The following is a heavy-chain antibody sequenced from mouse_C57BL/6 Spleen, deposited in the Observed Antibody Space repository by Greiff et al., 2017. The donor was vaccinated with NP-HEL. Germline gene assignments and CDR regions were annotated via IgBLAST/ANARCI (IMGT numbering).Heavy chain of an antibody. J-gene: IGHJ2*01. CDR1: GYTFTSYG. Sequence: VQLQQSGAELARPGASVKLSCKASGYTFTSYGISWVKQRTGQGLEWIGEIYPRSGNTYYNEKFKGKATLTADKSSSTAYMELRSLTSEDSAVYFCARWDTTVVAPRVYFDYWGQGTTLTVSS. V-gene: IGHV1-81*01. CDR3: ARWDTTVVAPRVYFDY. CDR2: IYPRSGNT. D-gene: IGHD1-1*01.